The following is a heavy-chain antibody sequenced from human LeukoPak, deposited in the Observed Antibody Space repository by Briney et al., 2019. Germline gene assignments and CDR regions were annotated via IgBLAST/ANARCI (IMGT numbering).Heavy chain of an antibody. D-gene: IGHD6-13*01. J-gene: IGHJ5*02. CDR2: IDTYSGKT. CDR1: GYTYTTDG. Sequence: ASVKVSCKASGYTYTTDGMSWVRQAPGQGLEWMGWIDTYSGKTNYAQKFQGRVTMTSDTSTSTAYMELRSLRSDDTAVYYCARDRRRAEADSFDPWGQEPWSPSPQ. CDR3: ARDRRRAEADSFDP. V-gene: IGHV1-18*01.